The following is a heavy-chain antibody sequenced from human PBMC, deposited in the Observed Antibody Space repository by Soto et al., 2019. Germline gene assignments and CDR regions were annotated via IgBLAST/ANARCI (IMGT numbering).Heavy chain of an antibody. CDR1: GGSISSSNW. J-gene: IGHJ4*02. V-gene: IGHV4-4*02. D-gene: IGHD3-10*01. Sequence: SETLSLTCAVSGGSISSSNWWSWVRQPPGKGLEWIGEIYHSGSTNYNPSLESRVTISVDKSKNQFSLKLSSVTAADTAVYYCARVRYYYGSGSYFDYWGQGTLVTVSS. CDR2: IYHSGST. CDR3: ARVRYYYGSGSYFDY.